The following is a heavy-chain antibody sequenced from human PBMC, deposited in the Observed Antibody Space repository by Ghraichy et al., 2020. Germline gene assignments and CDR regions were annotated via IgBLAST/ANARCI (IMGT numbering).Heavy chain of an antibody. D-gene: IGHD5-24*01. J-gene: IGHJ4*02. CDR2: ITPIFGTV. CDR1: GGTFSTYV. Sequence: SVKVSCKASGGTFSTYVINWVRQAPGQGLEWMGGITPIFGTVTYAQRFQGRVTITADESTSTADMELSSLRSEDTAVYYCARGRVRNGYQIFEYWGQGTLVTVSS. V-gene: IGHV1-69*13. CDR3: ARGRVRNGYQIFEY.